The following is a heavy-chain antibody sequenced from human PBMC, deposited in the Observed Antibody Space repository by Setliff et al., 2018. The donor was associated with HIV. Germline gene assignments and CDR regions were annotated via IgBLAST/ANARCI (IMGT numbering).Heavy chain of an antibody. CDR2: IYTGGRT. J-gene: IGHJ3*02. CDR3: ARPGLGARPRAFDI. CDR1: DDSISSNY. Sequence: LSLTCTVSDDSISSNYWSWIRQSAGKGLEWVGRIYTGGRTNYNPSLKGRVTMSVDTSKNQFSLKLSSVTAADTAVYYCARPGLGARPRAFDIWGQGTMVTVSS. D-gene: IGHD6-19*01. V-gene: IGHV4-4*07.